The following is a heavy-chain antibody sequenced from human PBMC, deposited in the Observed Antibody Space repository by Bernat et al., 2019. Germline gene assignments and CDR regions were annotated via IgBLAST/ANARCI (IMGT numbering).Heavy chain of an antibody. CDR1: GDSVSSTHAA. V-gene: IGHV6-1*01. D-gene: IGHD3-22*01. CDR3: TRTRSGANGGDY. Sequence: QIQLQQSGPGLMRPSQTLSLTCAISGDSVSSTHAAWDWTRQSPSSGLEWLGRTYYRSQWHYDYAASVKSRITVIPDTSKNQFSLQLNSLTPEDTDIYYCTRTRSGANGGDYWGQGTMVTVSS. J-gene: IGHJ4*02. CDR2: TYYRSQWHY.